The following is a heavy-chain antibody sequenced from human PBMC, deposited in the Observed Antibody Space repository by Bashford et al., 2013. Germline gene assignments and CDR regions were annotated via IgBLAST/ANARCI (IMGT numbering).Heavy chain of an antibody. CDR3: ASVLWVGESIDH. CDR1: GYSISSGYY. Sequence: SETLSLTCAVSGYSISSGYYWGWIRQPPGKGLDWIGSIYHSGSTYYNPSLKSRVTISVDTSKNQFSLRLSSVTAADTAVYYCASVLWVGESIDHWGQGTLVTVSS. D-gene: IGHD3-10*01. CDR2: IYHSGST. V-gene: IGHV4-38-2*01. J-gene: IGHJ4*02.